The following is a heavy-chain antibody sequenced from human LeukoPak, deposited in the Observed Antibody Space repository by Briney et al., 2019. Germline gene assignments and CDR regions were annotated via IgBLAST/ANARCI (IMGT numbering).Heavy chain of an antibody. J-gene: IGHJ4*02. D-gene: IGHD3-16*01. Sequence: GGSLRLSCSASGFTFSTYAMHWVRQAPGKGLEYAAAICSNGGRTYYADSVKGRCTISRDNSKNTLYLQMSCLGAEDTAVYYCVKECGGLSRKYYFDCWVQATLVTV. CDR3: VKECGGLSRKYYFDC. CDR1: GFTFSTYA. CDR2: ICSNGGRT. V-gene: IGHV3-64D*06.